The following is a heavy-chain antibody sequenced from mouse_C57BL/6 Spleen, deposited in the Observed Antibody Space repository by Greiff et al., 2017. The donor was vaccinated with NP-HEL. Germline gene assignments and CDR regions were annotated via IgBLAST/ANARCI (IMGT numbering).Heavy chain of an antibody. CDR2: IDPSDSET. V-gene: IGHV1-52*01. CDR3: ARGRANWGYYFDY. CDR1: GYTFTSYW. J-gene: IGHJ2*01. D-gene: IGHD4-1*01. Sequence: QVQLQQPGAELVRPGSSVKLSCKASGYTFTSYWMHWVKQRPIQGLEWIGDIDPSDSETHYNQKFKDKATLTVDKSSSTAYMQLSSLTSEDSAVYYCARGRANWGYYFDYWGQGTTLTVSS.